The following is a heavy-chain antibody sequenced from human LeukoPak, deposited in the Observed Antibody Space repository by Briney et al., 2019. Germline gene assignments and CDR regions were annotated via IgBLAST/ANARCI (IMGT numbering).Heavy chain of an antibody. CDR1: GFTFSSYA. J-gene: IGHJ4*02. Sequence: PGGSLRLSCAASGFTFSSYAMSWVRQAPGKGLEWVSAISGSGGSTYYADSVKGRFTISRDNSKNTLYLQMNSLRAEDTAVSYCAKDSSLYGTYYFDYWGQGTLVTVSS. CDR2: ISGSGGST. V-gene: IGHV3-23*01. D-gene: IGHD3-10*01. CDR3: AKDSSLYGTYYFDY.